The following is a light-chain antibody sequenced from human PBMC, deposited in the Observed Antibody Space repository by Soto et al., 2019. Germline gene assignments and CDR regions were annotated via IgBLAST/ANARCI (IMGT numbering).Light chain of an antibody. CDR3: QQYGSSPPST. V-gene: IGKV3-20*01. Sequence: EIVLTQSPGTLSLSPGERATLSCRASQSVSSSYLAWYQQKPGQAPRLLIYGASSRATGIPDRFSGSGCGTDFSLTISRLEPEDSAVYFWQQYGSSPPSTLGQGTKLEIK. CDR2: GAS. J-gene: IGKJ2*01. CDR1: QSVSSSY.